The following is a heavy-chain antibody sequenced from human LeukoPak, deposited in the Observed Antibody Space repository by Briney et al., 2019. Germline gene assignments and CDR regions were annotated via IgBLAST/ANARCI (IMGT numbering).Heavy chain of an antibody. D-gene: IGHD5-12*01. CDR3: ARGLMSGYDVAGY. Sequence: ASVKVSCKASGYTFTTYDINLVRQATGLGLEWMGWMKPNSGNTGYEQKFQGIVTMTRNTSISTAYMELSSLRSEDSAGYYCARGLMSGYDVAGYWGQGTLVTVSS. V-gene: IGHV1-8*01. J-gene: IGHJ4*02. CDR2: MKPNSGNT. CDR1: GYTFTTYD.